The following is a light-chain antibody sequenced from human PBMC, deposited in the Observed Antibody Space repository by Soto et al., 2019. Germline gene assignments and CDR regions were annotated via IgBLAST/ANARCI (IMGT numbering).Light chain of an antibody. V-gene: IGLV2-23*02. CDR2: DVN. CDR3: CSYDGSIKV. Sequence: QSALTQPASVSGSPGQSITISCTGTNSDLGNHNFVSWYQQHPGAAPKVVISDVNRRPSGVSDRFSGSKSGNTASLTISGLQAEDEADYYCCSYDGSIKVFGGGTKVTVL. J-gene: IGLJ2*01. CDR1: NSDLGNHNF.